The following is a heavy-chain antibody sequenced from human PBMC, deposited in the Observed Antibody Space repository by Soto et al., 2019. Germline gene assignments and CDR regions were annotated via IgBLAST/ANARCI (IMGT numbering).Heavy chain of an antibody. CDR1: GFTFSSYA. CDR3: AKMSALAGSARNWFDP. V-gene: IGHV3-23*01. Sequence: EVQLLESGGGLVQPGGSLRLSCAASGFTFSSYAMSWVRQAPGKGLSWVSAISGSGGSTYYADSVKGRFTISRDNSKNTLYLQMNSLRAEDTAVYYCAKMSALAGSARNWFDPWGQGTLVTVSS. D-gene: IGHD6-19*01. CDR2: ISGSGGST. J-gene: IGHJ5*02.